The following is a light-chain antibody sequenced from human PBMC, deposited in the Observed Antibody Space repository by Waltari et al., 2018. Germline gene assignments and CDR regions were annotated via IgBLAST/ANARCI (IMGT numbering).Light chain of an antibody. CDR1: QGLVHSDGNTH. J-gene: IGKJ1*01. Sequence: DVVMTQSALSLPVTLGQSASISCRSSQGLVHSDGNTHLSWFHQRPGQSPRRLICTVSYRDSWVPDRVSGSGSGTDFTLKISRVEAEDVGVYYCMQGTHWPWTFGQGTKVEIK. V-gene: IGKV2-30*02. CDR2: TVS. CDR3: MQGTHWPWT.